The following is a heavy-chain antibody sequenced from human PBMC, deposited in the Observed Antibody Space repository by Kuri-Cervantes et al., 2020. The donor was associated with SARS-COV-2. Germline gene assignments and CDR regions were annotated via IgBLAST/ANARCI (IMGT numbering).Heavy chain of an antibody. CDR3: ARFPHFDY. Sequence: SETLSLTCTVSGGSISSSSYYWGWIRQPPGKGLEWIGSIYYSGRTYHNPSLKSRVTISVDTSKNQFSLKLSSVTAADTAVYYCARFPHFDYWGQGTLVTVSS. CDR1: GGSISSSSYY. CDR2: IYYSGRT. V-gene: IGHV4-39*01. J-gene: IGHJ4*02.